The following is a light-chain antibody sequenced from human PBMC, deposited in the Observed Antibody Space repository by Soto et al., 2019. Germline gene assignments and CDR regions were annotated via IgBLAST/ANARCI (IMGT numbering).Light chain of an antibody. Sequence: QSALTQPRSVSGSPGQSVTISCTGISSDVGGYNYVSWYQQHPGKAPKLIIYDVDKWPSGVPDRFSGSKSGNTASLTISGLQSEDEADYYCAAGGTAGDDGLSSPLYVFGTGTKRTVL. CDR3: AAGGTAGDDGLSSPLYV. CDR2: DVD. V-gene: IGLV2-11*01. CDR1: SSDVGGYNY. J-gene: IGLJ1*01.